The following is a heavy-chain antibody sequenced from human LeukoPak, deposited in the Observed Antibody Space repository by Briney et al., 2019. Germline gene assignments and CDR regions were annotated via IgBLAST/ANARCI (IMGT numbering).Heavy chain of an antibody. Sequence: GASVKVSCTASGYTFTSYYMHWVRRAPGQGLEWMGIINPSGGSTSYAQKSQGRVTMTRDTSTSTVYMELSSLRSEDTAVYYCARDVRGGSYDYWGQGTLVTVSS. V-gene: IGHV1-46*01. CDR2: INPSGGST. D-gene: IGHD1-26*01. CDR1: GYTFTSYY. CDR3: ARDVRGGSYDY. J-gene: IGHJ4*02.